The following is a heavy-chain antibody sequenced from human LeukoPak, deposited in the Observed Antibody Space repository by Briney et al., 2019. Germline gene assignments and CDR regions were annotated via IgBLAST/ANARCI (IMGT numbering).Heavy chain of an antibody. V-gene: IGHV3-66*01. Sequence: GTSLRLSCAASGFTFSNYGMPWVRQVPGKGLEWVSVIYSGGSTYYADSVKGRFTISRDNSKNTLYLQMNSLRAEDTAVYYCARDRSSSWYGPFDPWGQGTLVTVSS. CDR3: ARDRSSSWYGPFDP. J-gene: IGHJ5*02. CDR2: IYSGGST. CDR1: GFTFSNYG. D-gene: IGHD6-13*01.